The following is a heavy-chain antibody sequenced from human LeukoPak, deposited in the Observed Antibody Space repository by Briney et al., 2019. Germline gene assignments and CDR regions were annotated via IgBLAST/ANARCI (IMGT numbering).Heavy chain of an antibody. D-gene: IGHD2-8*02. CDR1: EFTFSSYW. V-gene: IGHV3-74*01. CDR2: INSDGSTT. Sequence: GGSLRLSCAASEFTFSSYWMHWVRQAPGKGLVWVSRINSDGSTTTYADSVKGRFTISRDNAKNTLYLQMNSLRAEDTAIYYCATYRQVLLPFESWGQGTLVTVSS. CDR3: ATYRQVLLPFES. J-gene: IGHJ4*02.